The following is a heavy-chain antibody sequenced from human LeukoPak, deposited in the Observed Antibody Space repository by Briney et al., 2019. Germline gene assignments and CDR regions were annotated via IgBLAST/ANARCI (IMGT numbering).Heavy chain of an antibody. Sequence: SETLSLTCTVSGGSISSSSYYWGWIRQPPGKGLEWIGSIYYSGSTYYNPSLKSRVTISVDTSKNQFSLKLSSVTAADTAVYHCARHVVVIAIFDIWGQGTMVTVSS. V-gene: IGHV4-39*01. CDR2: IYYSGST. J-gene: IGHJ3*02. CDR3: ARHVVVIAIFDI. CDR1: GGSISSSSYY. D-gene: IGHD2-21*01.